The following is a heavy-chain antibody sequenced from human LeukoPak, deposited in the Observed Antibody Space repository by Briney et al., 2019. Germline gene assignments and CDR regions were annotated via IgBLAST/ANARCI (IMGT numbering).Heavy chain of an antibody. CDR2: IYHSGGT. CDR1: GGSISSSNW. J-gene: IGHJ4*02. Sequence: SETLSLTCAVSGGSISSSNWWSWVRQPPGKGLEWIGEIYHSGGTNYNPSLKSRVTISVDKSKNQFSLKLSSVTAADTAVYYCARDLEDGDYFDYWGQGTLVTVSS. V-gene: IGHV4-4*02. CDR3: ARDLEDGDYFDY. D-gene: IGHD4-17*01.